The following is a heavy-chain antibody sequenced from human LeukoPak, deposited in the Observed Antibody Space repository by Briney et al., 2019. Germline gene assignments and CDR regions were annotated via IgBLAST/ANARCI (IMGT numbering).Heavy chain of an antibody. CDR3: ARPYYYDGYFDY. J-gene: IGHJ4*02. CDR1: GYSFSDYG. V-gene: IGHV1-18*01. Sequence: GASVKVSCKASGYSFSDYGINWVRQAPGRGVEWMGWISASNGDTQFAQNIQGRATLTTDTYTGTAYMELRSLRSDDTAVYYCARPYYYDGYFDYWGQGTLVTVSS. D-gene: IGHD3-22*01. CDR2: ISASNGDT.